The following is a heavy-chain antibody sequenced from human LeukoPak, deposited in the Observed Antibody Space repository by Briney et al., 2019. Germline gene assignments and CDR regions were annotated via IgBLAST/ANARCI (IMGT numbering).Heavy chain of an antibody. CDR1: GGSISSGDYY. CDR3: ARGQPTGAGTDY. Sequence: PSQTLSLTCTVSGGSISSGDYYWSWIRQPPGKGLEWIGYIYYRGSTYYNPSLKSRVTISVDTSKNQFSLKLSSVTAADTAVYYCARGQPTGAGTDYWGQGTLVTVSS. J-gene: IGHJ4*02. D-gene: IGHD6-19*01. V-gene: IGHV4-30-4*08. CDR2: IYYRGST.